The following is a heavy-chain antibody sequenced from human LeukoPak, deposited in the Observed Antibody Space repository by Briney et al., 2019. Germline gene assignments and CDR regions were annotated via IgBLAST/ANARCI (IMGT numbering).Heavy chain of an antibody. CDR3: ARDGPPEYYFDY. CDR1: GGTFSSYA. J-gene: IGHJ4*02. Sequence: ASVKVSCKASGGTFSSYAISWVRRAPGQGLEWMGGIIPIFGTANYAQKFQGRVTITTDESTSTAYMELSSLRSEDTAVYYCARDGPPEYYFDYWGQGTLVTVSS. V-gene: IGHV1-69*05. CDR2: IIPIFGTA.